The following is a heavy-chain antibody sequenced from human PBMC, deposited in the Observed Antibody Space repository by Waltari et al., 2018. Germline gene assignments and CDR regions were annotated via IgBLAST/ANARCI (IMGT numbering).Heavy chain of an antibody. CDR3: ARDEGGQYQGDFDY. D-gene: IGHD3-16*01. CDR1: GFIFNTFA. V-gene: IGHV3-21*01. CDR2: ISSSSTYI. J-gene: IGHJ4*02. Sequence: EVQLVESGGGLVKPGGSLRLSCAASGFIFNTFAMNWVRQAPGKGLEWVSSISSSSTYIYYADSVKGRFTISRDNARSSLFLQMNSLRAEDTAVYYCARDEGGQYQGDFDYWGQGTLVSVSS.